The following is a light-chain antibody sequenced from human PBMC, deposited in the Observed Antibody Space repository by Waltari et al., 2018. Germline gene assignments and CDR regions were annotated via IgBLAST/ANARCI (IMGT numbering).Light chain of an antibody. J-gene: IGKJ2*03. CDR2: GAS. V-gene: IGKV3D-7*01. Sequence: ELVMTQSPATLSFSPGETATVSCRTSQSVSSKLAWYQQKPGQAPRLLIYGASSRATGIPDRFNGSGSGTDFTLTISSLEPEDFAVYYCQETSNLSPYSFGQGTKVEIK. CDR1: QSVSSK. CDR3: QETSNLSPYS.